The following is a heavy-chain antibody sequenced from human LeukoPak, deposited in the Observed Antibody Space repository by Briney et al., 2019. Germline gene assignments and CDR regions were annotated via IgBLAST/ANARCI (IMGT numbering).Heavy chain of an antibody. CDR2: IYYSGST. D-gene: IGHD1/OR15-1a*01. CDR3: AREGMNMTYNWFDP. J-gene: IGHJ5*02. Sequence: SETLSLTCTVSGGSISSGGYYWSWIRQHPGKGLEWIGYIYYSGSTYYNPSLKSRFTLSVDTSKNQFSLMLSSVTAADTAVYYCAREGMNMTYNWFDPWGQGTLVTVSS. V-gene: IGHV4-31*03. CDR1: GGSISSGGYY.